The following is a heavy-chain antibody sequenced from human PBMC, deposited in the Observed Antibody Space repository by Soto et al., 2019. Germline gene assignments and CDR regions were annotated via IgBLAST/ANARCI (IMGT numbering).Heavy chain of an antibody. J-gene: IGHJ5*02. CDR3: AKDWLEGELRGVGNWFDP. D-gene: IGHD1-26*01. CDR1: GFTFSSYG. V-gene: IGHV3-30*18. CDR2: ISYDGSNK. Sequence: QVQLVESGGGVVQPGRSLRLSCAASGFTFSSYGMHWVRQAPGKGLEWVAVISYDGSNKYYADSVKGRFTISRDNSKNTLYLQMNSLRAEDTAVYYCAKDWLEGELRGVGNWFDPWGQGTLVTVSS.